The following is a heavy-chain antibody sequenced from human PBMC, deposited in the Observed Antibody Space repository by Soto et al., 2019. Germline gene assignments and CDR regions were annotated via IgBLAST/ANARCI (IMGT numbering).Heavy chain of an antibody. CDR2: ICHMGTS. D-gene: IGHD2-15*01. J-gene: IGHJ5*02. CDR3: ARLRTGWPKWVDT. CDR1: GASLSVGPYT. V-gene: IGHV4-39*01. Sequence: SETLSLTCTVSGASLSVGPYTWGWIRQSPESGLECLGTICHMGTSYYNTSLDNRLTISLDTSSKQCTLKLTSVSAADTAVDFCARLRTGWPKWVDTWGQGILVTVSS.